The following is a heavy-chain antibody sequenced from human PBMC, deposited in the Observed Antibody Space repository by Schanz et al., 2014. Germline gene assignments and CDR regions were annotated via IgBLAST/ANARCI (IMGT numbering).Heavy chain of an antibody. CDR3: AKSYDTSGYSGFDY. CDR2: ISYHGSER. Sequence: VQLVESGGSVVQPGRSLRLSCAASGFIFRTYGMHWVRQAPGRGLEWVAVISYHGSERYYADSVKGRFTISRDNSKNTLYLQMNSLRTEDTAVYFCAKSYDTSGYSGFDYWGQGTLVTVSS. J-gene: IGHJ4*02. V-gene: IGHV3-30*18. CDR1: GFIFRTYG. D-gene: IGHD3-22*01.